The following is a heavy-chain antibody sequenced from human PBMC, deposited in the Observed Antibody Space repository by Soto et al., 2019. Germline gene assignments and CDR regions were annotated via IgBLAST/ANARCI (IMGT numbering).Heavy chain of an antibody. V-gene: IGHV1-69*06. CDR3: ASGSYYDSSGYPAYYYYGMDV. Sequence: QVQLVQSGAEVKKPGSSVKVSCKASGGTFSSYDISWVRQAPGQGLEWMGGIIPIFGTANYAQKFQGSVTITADKSTSTAYMELSSLRSEDTAVYYCASGSYYDSSGYPAYYYYGMDVWGQGTTVTVCS. D-gene: IGHD3-22*01. CDR2: IIPIFGTA. CDR1: GGTFSSYD. J-gene: IGHJ6*02.